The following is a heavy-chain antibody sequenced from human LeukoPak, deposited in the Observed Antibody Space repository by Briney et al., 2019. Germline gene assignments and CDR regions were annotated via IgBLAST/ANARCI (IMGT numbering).Heavy chain of an antibody. V-gene: IGHV4-39*01. CDR1: GGSISSSSYY. J-gene: IGHJ4*02. CDR2: IYYSGST. CDR3: ARHEFDYDSPFDY. D-gene: IGHD3-22*01. Sequence: PSETLSLTCTVSGGSISSSSYYWGWIRHPPGKGLEWIGSIYYSGSTYYNPSLKSRVTISVDTSKNQFSLKLSSVTAADTAVYYCARHEFDYDSPFDYWGQGTLVTVSS.